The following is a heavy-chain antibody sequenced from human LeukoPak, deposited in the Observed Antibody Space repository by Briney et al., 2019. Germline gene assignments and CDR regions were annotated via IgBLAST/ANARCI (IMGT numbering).Heavy chain of an antibody. CDR3: ARSDNNTWYGLNY. Sequence: GGSLRLSCAVSAFTFSNYAMSWVRQAPGKGLEWVSAISASDFRTYYVDSVKGRFTISRDNSKNTLYLQMNSLRAEDTAVYYCARSDNNTWYGLNYWGQGTLVTVSS. CDR2: ISASDFRT. CDR1: AFTFSNYA. J-gene: IGHJ4*02. D-gene: IGHD6-13*01. V-gene: IGHV3-23*01.